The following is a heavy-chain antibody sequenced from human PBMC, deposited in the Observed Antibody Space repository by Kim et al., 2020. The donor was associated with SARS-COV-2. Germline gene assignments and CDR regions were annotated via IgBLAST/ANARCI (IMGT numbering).Heavy chain of an antibody. J-gene: IGHJ4*02. D-gene: IGHD4-17*01. CDR2: IYSGGST. CDR1: GFTVSSNY. Sequence: GGSLRLSCAASGFTVSSNYMSWVRQAPGKGLEWVSVIYSGGSTYYADSVKGRFTISRDNSKNTLYLQMNSLRAEDTAVYYCARAPDYGDYHVQLPFDYWGQGTLVTVSS. CDR3: ARAPDYGDYHVQLPFDY. V-gene: IGHV3-53*01.